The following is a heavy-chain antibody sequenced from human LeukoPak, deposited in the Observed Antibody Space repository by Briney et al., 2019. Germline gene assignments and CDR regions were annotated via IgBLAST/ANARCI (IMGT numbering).Heavy chain of an antibody. J-gene: IGHJ4*02. CDR3: AREGVTTVTKAIDY. CDR2: IYYSGST. V-gene: IGHV4-31*03. Sequence: SETLSLTCTVSGGSISSGGYYWSWIRQHPGKGLEWIGYIYYSGSTYYNPSLKSRVTISVDTSKNQFSLKLSSVTAADTAVYYCAREGVTTVTKAIDYWGQGTLVTVSS. D-gene: IGHD4-17*01. CDR1: GGSISSGGYY.